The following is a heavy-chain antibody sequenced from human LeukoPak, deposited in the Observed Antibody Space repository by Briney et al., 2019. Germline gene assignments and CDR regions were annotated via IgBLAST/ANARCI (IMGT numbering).Heavy chain of an antibody. V-gene: IGHV4-59*01. J-gene: IGHJ4*02. D-gene: IGHD6-13*01. CDR2: IYYSGST. CDR1: GFTFSTFA. CDR3: ARGVVAAAGRTFDS. Sequence: GSLRLSCEASGFTFSTFARSWIRQPPGKGLEWIGYIYYSGSTNYNPSLKSRVTISLDTSKNQFSLKLSSVTAADTAVYYCARGVVAAAGRTFDSWGQGTLVTVSS.